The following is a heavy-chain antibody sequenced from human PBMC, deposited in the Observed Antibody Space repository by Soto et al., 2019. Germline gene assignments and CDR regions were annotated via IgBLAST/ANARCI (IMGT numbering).Heavy chain of an antibody. CDR2: ITRDGSST. J-gene: IGHJ4*02. D-gene: IGHD5-18*01. CDR1: GFSLSDYW. V-gene: IGHV3-74*01. Sequence: EVQLVESGGGLVQPGGSLRLSCAASGFSLSDYWMHWVRQAPGEGLVWLSRITRDGSSTNYADSVKGRFTISRDNGKNTLYLQVNSLRGEDTAVYYCARGANGYYYFDYWGRGTLVTVSS. CDR3: ARGANGYYYFDY.